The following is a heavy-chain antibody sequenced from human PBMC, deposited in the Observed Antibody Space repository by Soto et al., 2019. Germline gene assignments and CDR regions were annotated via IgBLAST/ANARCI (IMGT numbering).Heavy chain of an antibody. CDR3: TTDALADIVVVVAADYFDY. J-gene: IGHJ4*02. CDR1: GFTFSNAW. V-gene: IGHV3-15*01. Sequence: PGGSLRLSCAASGFTFSNAWMSWVRQAPGKGLEWVGRIKSKTDGGTTDYAAPVKGRFTISRDDSKNTLYLQMNSLKTEDTAVYYCTTDALADIVVVVAADYFDYWGQGTLVTVSS. D-gene: IGHD2-15*01. CDR2: IKSKTDGGTT.